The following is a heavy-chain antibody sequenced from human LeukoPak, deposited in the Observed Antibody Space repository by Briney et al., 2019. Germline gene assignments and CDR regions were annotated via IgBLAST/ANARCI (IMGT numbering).Heavy chain of an antibody. D-gene: IGHD4-17*01. CDR2: IYYSGST. CDR1: GGSISSYY. Sequence: SETLSLTCTVSGGSISSYYWSWIRQPPGKGLEWIGYIYYSGSTNYNPSLKSRVTISVDTSKNQLSLKLSSVTAVDTAVYYCARVIYGDYAFDYWGQGTLVTVSS. V-gene: IGHV4-59*01. CDR3: ARVIYGDYAFDY. J-gene: IGHJ4*02.